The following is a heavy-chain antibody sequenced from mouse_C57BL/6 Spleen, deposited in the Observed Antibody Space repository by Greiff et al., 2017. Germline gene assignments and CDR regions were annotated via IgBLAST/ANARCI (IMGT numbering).Heavy chain of an antibody. V-gene: IGHV5-16*01. J-gene: IGHJ3*01. CDR1: GFTFSDYY. D-gene: IGHD1-1*01. CDR2: INYDGSST. CDR3: ARACITTVPSGFAY. Sequence: EVKVVESEGGLVQPGSSMKLSCTASGFTFSDYYMAWVRQVPEKGLEWVANINYDGSSTYYLDSLKSRFIISRDNAKNILYLQMSSLKSEDTATYYCARACITTVPSGFAYWGQGTLVTVSA.